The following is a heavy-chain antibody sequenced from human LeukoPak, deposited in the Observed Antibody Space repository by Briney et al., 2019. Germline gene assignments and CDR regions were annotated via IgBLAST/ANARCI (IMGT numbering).Heavy chain of an antibody. CDR1: GGSFSGYY. J-gene: IGHJ4*02. CDR2: IYSSGST. V-gene: IGHV4-59*01. CDR3: ARGGYIFGY. Sequence: PSETLSLTCAVYGGSFSGYYWSWIRQPPGKGLEWIGHIYSSGSTNYNPSLKSRVTISVDTSKNQFSLKLRSVTAADTAVYYCARGGYIFGYWGQGTLVTVSS. D-gene: IGHD5-18*01.